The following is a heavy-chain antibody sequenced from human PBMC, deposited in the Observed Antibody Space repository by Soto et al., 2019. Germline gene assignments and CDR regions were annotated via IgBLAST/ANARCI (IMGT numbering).Heavy chain of an antibody. V-gene: IGHV3-21*01. Sequence: GGSLRLSCAASGFTFSSFNMNWVRQAPGQGLEWVSSISSSSAYIYYADSVKGRFAISRDNARNSLFLQMNSLRAEDTAVYYCARGGPAARPGAFDIWGQGTLVTVSS. D-gene: IGHD6-6*01. CDR3: ARGGPAARPGAFDI. CDR1: GFTFSSFN. CDR2: ISSSSAYI. J-gene: IGHJ3*02.